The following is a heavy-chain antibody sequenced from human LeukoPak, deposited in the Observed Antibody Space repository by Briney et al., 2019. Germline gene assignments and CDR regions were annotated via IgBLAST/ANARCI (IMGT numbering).Heavy chain of an antibody. CDR3: ARDSGAYYCDSSGYHGLYDY. J-gene: IGHJ4*02. V-gene: IGHV1-18*01. CDR2: ISAYNGNT. D-gene: IGHD3-22*01. Sequence: ASVKVSCKASGYTFTSYGISWVRQAPGQGLEWVGWISAYNGNTNYAQKLQGRVTMTTDTSTSTAYMELGSLRSDDTAVYYCARDSGAYYCDSSGYHGLYDYWGQGTLVTVSS. CDR1: GYTFTSYG.